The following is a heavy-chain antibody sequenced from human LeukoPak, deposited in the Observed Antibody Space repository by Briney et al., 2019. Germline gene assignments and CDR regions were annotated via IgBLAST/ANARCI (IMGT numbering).Heavy chain of an antibody. CDR2: ISRSGSTK. CDR1: GFTFSNAW. D-gene: IGHD2-2*01. V-gene: IGHV3-11*04. Sequence: PGGSLRLSCAASGFTFSNAWMSWVRQAPGKGLEWVSYISRSGSTKYYADSVKGRFTISRDNAKNSLYLQMNSLRAEDTAVYYCARAYLAIAVPALYGMDVWGQGTTVTVSS. CDR3: ARAYLAIAVPALYGMDV. J-gene: IGHJ6*02.